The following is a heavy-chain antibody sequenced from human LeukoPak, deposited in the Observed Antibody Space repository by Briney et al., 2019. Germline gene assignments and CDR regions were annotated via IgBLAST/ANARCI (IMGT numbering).Heavy chain of an antibody. CDR1: GGSLSSGGYY. CDR3: ARESSSSILGMDY. Sequence: SETLSLTCTVSGGSLSSGGYYWSWIRQPAGKGLEWIGRIYTNGNTNYNPSLKSRVTISVDTSKNQFSLKLSSVTAADTAVYYCARESSSSILGMDYWGQGTLVTVSS. V-gene: IGHV4-61*02. CDR2: IYTNGNT. D-gene: IGHD6-13*01. J-gene: IGHJ4*02.